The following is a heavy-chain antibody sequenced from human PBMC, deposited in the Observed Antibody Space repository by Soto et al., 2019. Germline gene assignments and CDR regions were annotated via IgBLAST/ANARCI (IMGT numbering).Heavy chain of an antibody. D-gene: IGHD2-2*01. CDR1: AYSISSSNW. V-gene: IGHV4-28*03. Sequence: PSETLSLTCAVSAYSISSSNWWGWIRQPPGKGLEWIGYIYYSGTTYYNPSLKSRVTMSVDTSKNQFSLKLTSVTAVDTAVYYCARGRLVPAVNFDYWGLGILVTVSS. J-gene: IGHJ4*02. CDR2: IYYSGTT. CDR3: ARGRLVPAVNFDY.